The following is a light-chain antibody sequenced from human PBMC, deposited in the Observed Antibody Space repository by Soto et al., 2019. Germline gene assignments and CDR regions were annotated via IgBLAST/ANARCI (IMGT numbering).Light chain of an antibody. Sequence: IVFTQSPTNLSSFPGGRVTLSCRASQYINTRLAWYQHRPGQAPRLLIYQTSIRAAGIPARFSASGSGTDFTLTISDVQPEDFALYYCHQRQSWPRTFGQGTKVDIK. V-gene: IGKV3-11*01. CDR1: QYINTR. J-gene: IGKJ1*01. CDR2: QTS. CDR3: HQRQSWPRT.